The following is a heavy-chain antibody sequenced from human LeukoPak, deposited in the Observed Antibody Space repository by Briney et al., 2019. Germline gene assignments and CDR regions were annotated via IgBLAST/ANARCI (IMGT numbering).Heavy chain of an antibody. CDR3: ARALNSGFYYFDY. Sequence: ASVKVSCKASGYTFTSYYMHWVRQAPGQGLEWMGLINPGDAGTSYAQQFQGRVTMTRDTSTSTVYMELSSLGSEDTAVFYCARALNSGFYYFDYWGQGTLVTVSS. V-gene: IGHV1-46*01. CDR1: GYTFTSYY. CDR2: INPGDAGT. D-gene: IGHD6-19*01. J-gene: IGHJ4*02.